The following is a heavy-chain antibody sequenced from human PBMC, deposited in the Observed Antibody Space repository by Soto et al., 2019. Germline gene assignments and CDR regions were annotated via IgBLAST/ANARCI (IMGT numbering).Heavy chain of an antibody. Sequence: SETLSLTCTVSGGSISSGGYYWNWIRQHPGKGLECIGYIYYSGSTYYNPSLKSRVTISVDTSKNQFSLKLNSVTAADTAVYYCATNGGYYETSGPKYLQHWGQGTLVTVSS. CDR1: GGSISSGGYY. CDR2: IYYSGST. V-gene: IGHV4-31*03. D-gene: IGHD3-22*01. CDR3: ATNGGYYETSGPKYLQH. J-gene: IGHJ1*01.